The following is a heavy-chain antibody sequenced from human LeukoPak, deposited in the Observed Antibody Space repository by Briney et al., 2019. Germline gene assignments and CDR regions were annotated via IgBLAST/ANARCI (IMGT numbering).Heavy chain of an antibody. CDR3: ARLDFWSGYTFDY. CDR1: GFTFSSYG. CDR2: LSGSDGTT. J-gene: IGHJ4*02. D-gene: IGHD3-3*01. Sequence: GGSLRLSCAASGFTFSSYGMSWVRQAPGKGLEWVSTLSGSDGTTYYAGSVKGRFTVSRDNTKNTFYLQMNSLRAEDTAVYYCARLDFWSGYTFDYWGQGTLVTVSS. V-gene: IGHV3-23*01.